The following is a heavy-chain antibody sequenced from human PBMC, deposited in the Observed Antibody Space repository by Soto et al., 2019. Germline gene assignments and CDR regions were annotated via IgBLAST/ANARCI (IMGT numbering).Heavy chain of an antibody. CDR1: GFAFSTSD. V-gene: IGHV3-48*02. CDR3: ARDPQRGDSGMDV. CDR2: IRSGGQTI. Sequence: EVQLVESGGGLVQPGGSLRLSCAASGFAFSTSDMNWVRQAPGKGLEWVSYIRSGGQTIKSTDSVTGRFTISRDNAKNSLYMQRSGLRDEDTGGYYCARDPQRGDSGMDVWGQGPTVTVSS. J-gene: IGHJ6*02. D-gene: IGHD2-2*01.